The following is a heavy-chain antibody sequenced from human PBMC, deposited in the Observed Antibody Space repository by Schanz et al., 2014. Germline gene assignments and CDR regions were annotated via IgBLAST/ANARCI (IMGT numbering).Heavy chain of an antibody. J-gene: IGHJ3*02. Sequence: QVQLHESGPGLVKPSETLSLTCTVSGDSISNYYWTWIRQPPGKRLEWIGYIYYSGSTKYNPSLQSRVTMSVDTSKKQFSLRLSSVSAADTAVYYCARHVLPYDAFDIWGQGTVVTVSS. V-gene: IGHV4-59*08. CDR1: GDSISNYY. CDR2: IYYSGST. CDR3: ARHVLPYDAFDI.